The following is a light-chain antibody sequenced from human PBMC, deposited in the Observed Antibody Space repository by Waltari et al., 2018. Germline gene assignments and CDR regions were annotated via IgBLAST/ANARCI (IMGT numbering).Light chain of an antibody. Sequence: EIVMTQSPATLSVSPGAGPTPSCRASQSINTNLAWYQQKPGQPPRLLIFGASPRATGIPDRFSGSGSGTEFTLTISSLQSEDFAAYFCQHYNNWPLTFGGGTKVEIK. CDR2: GAS. J-gene: IGKJ4*01. CDR3: QHYNNWPLT. CDR1: QSINTN. V-gene: IGKV3-15*01.